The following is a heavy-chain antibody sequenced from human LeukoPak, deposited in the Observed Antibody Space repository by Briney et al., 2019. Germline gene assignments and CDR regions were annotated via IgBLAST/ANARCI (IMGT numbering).Heavy chain of an antibody. CDR3: ASNFSPGTVVVVAADY. CDR1: GFTFSSYA. Sequence: PGGSLRLSCAASGFTFSSYAMHWVRQAPGKGLEWVAVISYDGSNKYYADSVKGRFTISRVNSKNTLYLQMNSLRAEDTAVYYCASNFSPGTVVVVAADYWGQGTLVTVSS. J-gene: IGHJ4*02. CDR2: ISYDGSNK. D-gene: IGHD2-15*01. V-gene: IGHV3-30*04.